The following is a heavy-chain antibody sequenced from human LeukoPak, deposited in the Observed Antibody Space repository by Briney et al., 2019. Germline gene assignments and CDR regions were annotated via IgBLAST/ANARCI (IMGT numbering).Heavy chain of an antibody. V-gene: IGHV1-2*02. CDR3: ARSYHYYDSSGYSMGDTFEI. D-gene: IGHD3-22*01. Sequence: ASVKVSCKASGYTFTDYYMHWARQAPGQGLEWMGWIDPNSGDTNYAQKFQGRVTMTRDTSISTAYMELSRLRSDDTAVYYCARSYHYYDSSGYSMGDTFEIWGQGTMVTVSS. CDR1: GYTFTDYY. CDR2: IDPNSGDT. J-gene: IGHJ3*02.